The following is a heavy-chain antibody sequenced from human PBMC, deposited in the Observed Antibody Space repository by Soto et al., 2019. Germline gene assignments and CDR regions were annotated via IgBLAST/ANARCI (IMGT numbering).Heavy chain of an antibody. D-gene: IGHD1-1*01. CDR3: ARWGGSATTPYFDY. V-gene: IGHV3-33*01. J-gene: IGHJ4*02. Sequence: QVQLVESGGAVVQPGRSLRLSCAASGFIFNHYGMLWVRQVPGKGLEWVAVIWYDGNNMYYADSVKGRFTISRDNSKKTLYLEMDSLRDDDTAVYFCARWGGSATTPYFDYWGQGTLVTVSS. CDR1: GFIFNHYG. CDR2: IWYDGNNM.